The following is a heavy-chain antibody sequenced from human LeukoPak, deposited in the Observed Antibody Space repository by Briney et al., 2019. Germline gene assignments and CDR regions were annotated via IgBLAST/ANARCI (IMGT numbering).Heavy chain of an antibody. CDR3: AKGQGYDREAPFDY. CDR1: GFTFSSYW. CDR2: IKQDGSEK. D-gene: IGHD3-3*01. J-gene: IGHJ4*02. Sequence: QSGGSLRLSCAASGFTFSSYWMSWVRQAPGKGLEWVANIKQDGSEKYYVDSVKGRFTISRDNAKNSLYLQMNSLRAEDTAVYYCAKGQGYDREAPFDYWGQGTLVTVSS. V-gene: IGHV3-7*03.